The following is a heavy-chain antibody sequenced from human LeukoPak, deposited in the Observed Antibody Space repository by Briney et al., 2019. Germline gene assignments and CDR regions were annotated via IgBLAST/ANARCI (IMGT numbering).Heavy chain of an antibody. J-gene: IGHJ4*02. CDR3: ARVDTAMEGYFDY. D-gene: IGHD5-18*01. CDR2: INPNSGGT. Sequence: ASVEVSCKASGYTFTGYYMHWVRQAPGQGLEWMGWINPNSGGTNYAQKFQGRVTMTRDTSISTAYMELSRLRSDDTAVYYCARVDTAMEGYFDYWGQGTLVTVSS. V-gene: IGHV1-2*02. CDR1: GYTFTGYY.